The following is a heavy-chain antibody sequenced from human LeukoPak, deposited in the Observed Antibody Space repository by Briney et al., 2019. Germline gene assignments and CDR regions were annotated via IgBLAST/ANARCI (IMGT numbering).Heavy chain of an antibody. V-gene: IGHV3-21*04. CDR3: ARDDIAVAGPGDY. CDR2: ISSSSSYI. D-gene: IGHD6-19*01. CDR1: GFTFSSYS. Sequence: PGGSLRLSCAASGFTFSSYSMNWVRQAPGKGLEWVSSISSSSSYIYYADPVKGRFTISRDNAKNSLYLQMNSLRAEDTAVYYCARDDIAVAGPGDYWGQGTLVTVSS. J-gene: IGHJ4*02.